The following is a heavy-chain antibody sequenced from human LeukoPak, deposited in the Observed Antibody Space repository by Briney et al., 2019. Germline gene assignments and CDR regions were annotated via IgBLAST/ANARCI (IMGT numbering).Heavy chain of an antibody. D-gene: IGHD2-15*01. V-gene: IGHV3-30*02. CDR3: AGGQGWHFDL. CDR1: GFTFSSYG. CDR2: IRCDGSNK. Sequence: GGSLRLSCAASGFTFSSYGMHWVRQAPGKGLEWVAFIRCDGSNKYYADSVKGRFTISRDNAKLYLQMNSLRAEDTAVYYCAGGQGWHFDLWGRGTLITVSS. J-gene: IGHJ2*01.